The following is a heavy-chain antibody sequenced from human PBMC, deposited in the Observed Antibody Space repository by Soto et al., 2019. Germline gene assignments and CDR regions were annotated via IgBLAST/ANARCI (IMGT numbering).Heavy chain of an antibody. CDR2: IWYDGSNK. CDR1: GFTFSSYG. Sequence: GGSLRLSCAASGFTFSSYGMHWVRQAPGKGLEWVAVIWYDGSNKYYADSVKGRFTISRDNSKNTLYLQMNSLRAEDTAVYYCARDIGPPWRGMDVWGQGTTVTVSS. CDR3: ARDIGPPWRGMDV. D-gene: IGHD3-3*01. V-gene: IGHV3-33*01. J-gene: IGHJ6*02.